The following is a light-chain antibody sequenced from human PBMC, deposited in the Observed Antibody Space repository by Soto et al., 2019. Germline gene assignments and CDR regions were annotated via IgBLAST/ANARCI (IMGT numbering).Light chain of an antibody. V-gene: IGKV1-5*03. CDR2: KTS. Sequence: DIHMTQSPSTLSASVGDRVTITCRASQSISRWLAWYQQKPGKAPNLLIYKTSNLESGVPSRFSRSGPRTEFTLTIRTLQPDHFPAYYCQHYIDSSWTFGQGTKVEIK. CDR3: QHYIDSSWT. J-gene: IGKJ1*01. CDR1: QSISRW.